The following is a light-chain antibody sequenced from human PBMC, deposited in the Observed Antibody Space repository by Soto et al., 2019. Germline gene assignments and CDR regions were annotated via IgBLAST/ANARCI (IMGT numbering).Light chain of an antibody. Sequence: QSVLTQPPSASGSPGQSVTISCTGTSSDVGGYNYVSWYQQHPGKAPHLMIYEVSKRPSGVPDRFSGSKSGNTASLTVSGLLAEDEADYYCSSYAGSRVVFGGGTQLTV. V-gene: IGLV2-8*01. CDR1: SSDVGGYNY. CDR3: SSYAGSRVV. J-gene: IGLJ7*01. CDR2: EVS.